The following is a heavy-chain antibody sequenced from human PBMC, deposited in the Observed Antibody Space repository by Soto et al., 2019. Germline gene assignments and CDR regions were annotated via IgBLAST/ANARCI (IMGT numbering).Heavy chain of an antibody. Sequence: QLQLQESGPGLGKPSETLSLTCTVSGASINSSLYYWDWIRQSPGKGLEWIGSFSYSGSTYYNPSLKSRVTISVDTSENQFSLKLISVTAADTAVYYCARQSTLVIYGMDVWGQGTTVIVSS. V-gene: IGHV4-39*01. CDR2: FSYSGST. D-gene: IGHD3-9*01. CDR1: GASINSSLYY. J-gene: IGHJ6*02. CDR3: ARQSTLVIYGMDV.